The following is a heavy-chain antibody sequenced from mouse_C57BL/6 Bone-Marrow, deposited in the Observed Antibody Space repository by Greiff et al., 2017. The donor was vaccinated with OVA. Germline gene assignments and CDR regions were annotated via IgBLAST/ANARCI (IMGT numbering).Heavy chain of an antibody. Sequence: QVHVKQSGPELVRPGVSVKISCKGSGYTFTDYAMHWVKQSHAKSLEWIGVISTYYGDASYNQKFKDKATMTVDKSSSTAYMQLSSLTSEDSAVYFCARGEYDYDPYYFDYWGQGTTLTVSS. CDR2: ISTYYGDA. D-gene: IGHD2-4*01. V-gene: IGHV1-67*01. CDR1: GYTFTDYA. CDR3: ARGEYDYDPYYFDY. J-gene: IGHJ2*01.